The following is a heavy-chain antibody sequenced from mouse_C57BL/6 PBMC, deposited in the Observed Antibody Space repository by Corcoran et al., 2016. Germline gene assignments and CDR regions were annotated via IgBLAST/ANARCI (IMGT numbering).Heavy chain of an antibody. D-gene: IGHD4-1*01. J-gene: IGHJ1*03. CDR1: GYTFTTYG. Sequence: QIQLVQSGPELKKPGETVKISCKASGYTFTTYGMSWVKQAPGKGLKWMGWINTYSGVPTYADDFKGRFAFSLETSASTAYLQINNLKNEDTATYFCERGTTGTKYVDVWGTGTTVTVSS. CDR2: INTYSGVP. V-gene: IGHV9-3*01. CDR3: ERGTTGTKYVDV.